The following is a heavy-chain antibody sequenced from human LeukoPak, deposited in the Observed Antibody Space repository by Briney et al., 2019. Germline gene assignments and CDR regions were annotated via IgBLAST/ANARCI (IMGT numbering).Heavy chain of an antibody. D-gene: IGHD2-8*02. CDR1: GLTFSGSA. Sequence: GGSLRLSCAASGLTFSGSAMSWVRQAPGKGLEWVSGISASGGSTCYADSVKGRFTISRDNSKDTLYLQMNSLSAEDTALYYCAKVLQGSWYYFDHWGQGTLVAVSS. CDR2: ISASGGST. V-gene: IGHV3-23*01. CDR3: AKVLQGSWYYFDH. J-gene: IGHJ4*02.